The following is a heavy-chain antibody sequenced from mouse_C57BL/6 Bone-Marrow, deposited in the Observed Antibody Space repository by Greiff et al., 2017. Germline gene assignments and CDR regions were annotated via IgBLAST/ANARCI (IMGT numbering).Heavy chain of an antibody. Sequence: QVQLQQSGPELVKPGASVKISCKASGYAFSSSWMNWVKQRPGKGLEWIGRIYPGDGDTNYNGKFKGKATLTADKSSSTAYMQLSSLTSEDSAVYFCARSPITTVVAPDYWGQGTTLTVSS. V-gene: IGHV1-82*01. J-gene: IGHJ2*01. CDR3: ARSPITTVVAPDY. D-gene: IGHD1-1*01. CDR1: GYAFSSSW. CDR2: IYPGDGDT.